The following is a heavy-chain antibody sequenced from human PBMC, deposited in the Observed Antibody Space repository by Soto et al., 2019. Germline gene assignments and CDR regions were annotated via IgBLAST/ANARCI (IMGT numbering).Heavy chain of an antibody. V-gene: IGHV4-30-4*01. CDR3: AREKSTSAPRFYYYYGMDV. CDR2: IYYSGST. CDR1: VRPISRGDYY. J-gene: IGHJ6*02. Sequence: SETLSLTCTFSVRPISRGDYYWSLILQPPGKGLEWIGYIYYSGSTYYNPSLKSRVTISVDTSKNQFSLKLSSVTAADTAVYYCAREKSTSAPRFYYYYGMDVWGQGTTVS.